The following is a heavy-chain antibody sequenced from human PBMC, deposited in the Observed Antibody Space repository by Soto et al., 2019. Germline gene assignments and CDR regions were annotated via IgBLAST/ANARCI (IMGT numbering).Heavy chain of an antibody. CDR3: ARMSLLNYYVWGSYRFGPDWFDH. V-gene: IGHV4-34*01. J-gene: IGHJ5*02. D-gene: IGHD3-16*02. CDR2: INHSGST. Sequence: NPSETLSLTCAVYGGSFSGYYWSWIRQPPGKGLEWIGEINHSGSTNYNPSLKSRVTISVDTSKNQFSLKLSSVTAADTAVYYCARMSLLNYYVWGSYRFGPDWFDHWGQGTLVTVSS. CDR1: GGSFSGYY.